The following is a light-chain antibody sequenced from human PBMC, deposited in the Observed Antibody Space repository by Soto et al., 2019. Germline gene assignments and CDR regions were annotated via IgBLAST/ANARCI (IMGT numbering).Light chain of an antibody. V-gene: IGKV3-20*01. CDR2: DVS. Sequence: EIVLTQSPGTLSLSPGERATLSCRASQSVSSSYLAWYQQKPGQAPRLLIYDVSSRATGIPDRFSGSGSGTDFTLTISRLEPEDFAVYYCQQYGSSPQTFGQGNKVEIK. CDR3: QQYGSSPQT. J-gene: IGKJ1*01. CDR1: QSVSSSY.